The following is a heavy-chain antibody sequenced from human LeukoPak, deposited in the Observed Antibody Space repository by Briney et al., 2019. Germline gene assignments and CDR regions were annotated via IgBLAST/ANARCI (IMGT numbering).Heavy chain of an antibody. CDR1: GGSISSYY. D-gene: IGHD3-9*01. V-gene: IGHV4-59*08. J-gene: IGHJ4*02. Sequence: SETLSFTCTVSGGSISSYYWSWIRQPPGKGLEWIGYIYYSGSTNYNPSLKSRVTISVDTSKNQFSLKLSSVTAADTAVYYCARLRDILTGYQYFDYWGQGTLVTVSS. CDR2: IYYSGST. CDR3: ARLRDILTGYQYFDY.